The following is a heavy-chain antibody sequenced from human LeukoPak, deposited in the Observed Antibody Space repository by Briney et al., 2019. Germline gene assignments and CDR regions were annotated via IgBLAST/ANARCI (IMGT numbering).Heavy chain of an antibody. J-gene: IGHJ3*02. V-gene: IGHV4-59*08. D-gene: IGHD1-7*01. CDR2: IYYSGNT. CDR1: GGSFSGYY. CDR3: ARRPAGTSFDI. Sequence: SETLSLTCAVYGGSFSGYYWSWIRQPPGKGLEWIGYIYYSGNTNYNPSLKSRVTISVDTSKNQFSLKLSSVTAADTAVYYCARRPAGTSFDIWGQGTMVTVSS.